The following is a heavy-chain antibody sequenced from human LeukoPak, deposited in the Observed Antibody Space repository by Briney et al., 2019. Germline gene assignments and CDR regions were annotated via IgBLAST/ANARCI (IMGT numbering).Heavy chain of an antibody. J-gene: IGHJ3*02. V-gene: IGHV4-31*03. CDR1: GGSISSGGYY. D-gene: IGHD2-15*01. CDR2: IYYSGST. CDR3: ARVKGYCSGGSCYFDAFDI. Sequence: SETLSLTCTVSGGSISSGGYYWSWIRQHPGKGLEWIGYIYYSGSTYYNPSLKSRVTISVDTSKNQFSLKLSSVTAADTAVYYCARVKGYCSGGSCYFDAFDIWGQGTMVTVSS.